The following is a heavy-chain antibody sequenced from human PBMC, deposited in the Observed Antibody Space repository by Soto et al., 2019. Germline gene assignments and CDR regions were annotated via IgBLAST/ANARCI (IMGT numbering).Heavy chain of an antibody. J-gene: IGHJ3*02. Sequence: ASVKVSCKASGYTFTSYAMHWVRQAPGQRLEWKGWINAGNGNTKYSQKFQGRVTITRDTSASTAYMELSSLRSEDTAVYYCGRVRSSSSSVLASRAFEIWGQGTMVTVSS. CDR2: INAGNGNT. CDR3: GRVRSSSSSVLASRAFEI. CDR1: GYTFTSYA. D-gene: IGHD6-6*01. V-gene: IGHV1-3*01.